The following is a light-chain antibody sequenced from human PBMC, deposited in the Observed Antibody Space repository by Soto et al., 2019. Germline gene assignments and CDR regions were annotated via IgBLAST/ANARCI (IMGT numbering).Light chain of an antibody. CDR2: WAS. Sequence: DTVMTQSPDSLAVSLGERATINCKSSQSVLASSNNKNFLAWFQQKPGQPPNLLIYWASTRKSGVPDRFSGSGSGTDFTLTISSLQAEDVAVYYCQQYYSTPWTFGQGTKVEIK. CDR3: QQYYSTPWT. V-gene: IGKV4-1*01. CDR1: QSVLASSNNKNF. J-gene: IGKJ1*01.